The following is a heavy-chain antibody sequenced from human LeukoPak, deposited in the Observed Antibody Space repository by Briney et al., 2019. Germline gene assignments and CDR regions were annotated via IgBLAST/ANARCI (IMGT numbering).Heavy chain of an antibody. J-gene: IGHJ3*02. Sequence: GSSVKVSCKASGGTFSSYAISWVRQAPGQGLEWMGGIIPIFGTANYAQKFQGRVTITADESTSTAYMELSSLRSEDTAVYYCARALRGNLEGGYSYYDAFDIWGQGTMVTVSS. V-gene: IGHV1-69*01. CDR1: GGTFSSYA. CDR2: IIPIFGTA. D-gene: IGHD5-18*01. CDR3: ARALRGNLEGGYSYYDAFDI.